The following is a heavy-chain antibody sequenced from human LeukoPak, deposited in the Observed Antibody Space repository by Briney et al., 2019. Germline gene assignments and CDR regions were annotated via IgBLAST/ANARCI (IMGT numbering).Heavy chain of an antibody. J-gene: IGHJ3*02. CDR2: IYYSGST. CDR1: GGSISSYY. V-gene: IGHV4-59*01. Sequence: SETLSLTCTVSGGSISSYYWSWIRQPPGKGLEWIGYIYYSGSTNYNPSLKSRVTISVDTSKNQFSLKLSSVTAANTAVYYCARANFLPDAFDIWGQGTVVTVSS. CDR3: ARANFLPDAFDI.